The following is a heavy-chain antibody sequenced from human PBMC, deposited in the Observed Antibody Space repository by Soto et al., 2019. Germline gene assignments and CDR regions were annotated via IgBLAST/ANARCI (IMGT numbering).Heavy chain of an antibody. D-gene: IGHD3-22*01. J-gene: IGHJ5*02. Sequence: QVQLQESGPGLVKPSQTLSLTCTVSGGSISSSSYSWSWIRQHPGKGLEWIGYVYFSGNTDYNPSLKSRVTISVDTSKKHFSLRLTSVTVADTAVYYCARLGYDSSGYPIWFDPWGQGTLVTVSS. CDR2: VYFSGNT. CDR1: GGSISSSSYS. V-gene: IGHV4-31*03. CDR3: ARLGYDSSGYPIWFDP.